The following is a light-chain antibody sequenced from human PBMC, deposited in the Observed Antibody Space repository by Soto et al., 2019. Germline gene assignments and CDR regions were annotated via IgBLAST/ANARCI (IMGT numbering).Light chain of an antibody. V-gene: IGLV2-11*01. CDR1: ISDVGGYNY. J-gene: IGLJ3*02. CDR2: DVT. Sequence: QSALTQPRSVSGSPGQSVTISCTGTISDVGGYNYVSWYQQHPGKAPKLIIYDVTKRPSGVPDRFSGSKSGNTASLTISGLQAEDEADYYCCSYAGTYTLWVFGGGTKVTVL. CDR3: CSYAGTYTLWV.